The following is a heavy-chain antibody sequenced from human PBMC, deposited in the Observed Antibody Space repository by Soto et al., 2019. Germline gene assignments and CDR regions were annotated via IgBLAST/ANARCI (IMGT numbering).Heavy chain of an antibody. CDR1: GGSISSGDYH. Sequence: SETLSLTCTVSGGSISSGDYHWSWIRQPPGKGLEWIGYIYYSGSTYYNPSLKSRVTISVDTSKNQFSLKLSSVTAADTAVYYCARDGSGSYYRYGMDVWGQGTTVTVSS. V-gene: IGHV4-30-4*01. CDR2: IYYSGST. J-gene: IGHJ6*02. CDR3: ARDGSGSYYRYGMDV. D-gene: IGHD3-10*01.